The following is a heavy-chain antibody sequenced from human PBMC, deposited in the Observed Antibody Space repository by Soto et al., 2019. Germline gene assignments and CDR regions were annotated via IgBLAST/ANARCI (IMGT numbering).Heavy chain of an antibody. CDR2: MNPNTGNT. D-gene: IGHD3-22*01. CDR1: GYTFTSYD. CDR3: ARARGSVAINDY. V-gene: IGHV1-8*01. J-gene: IGHJ4*02. Sequence: QVQLVQSGAEVKKPGASVKVSCKASGYTFTSYDINWVRQATGQGLEWMGWMNPNTGNTGYAQKLQGRVTMTRNTSISTAYMELSSLRSEDTAVYYCARARGSVAINDYWGQGTLVTVSS.